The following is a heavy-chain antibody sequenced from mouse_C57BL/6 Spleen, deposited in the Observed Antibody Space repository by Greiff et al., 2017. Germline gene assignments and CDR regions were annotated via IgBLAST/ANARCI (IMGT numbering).Heavy chain of an antibody. Sequence: QVQLKQPGAELVKPGASVKMSCKASGYTFTSYWITWVKQRPGQGLEWIGDIYPGSGSTNYNEKFKSKATLTVDTSSSTAYMQLSSLTSEDSSVYYVVIIYYYGSSYENYYAMDYWGQGPSVTVSS. D-gene: IGHD1-1*01. CDR2: IYPGSGST. CDR3: VIIYYYGSSYENYYAMDY. V-gene: IGHV1-55*01. CDR1: GYTFTSYW. J-gene: IGHJ4*01.